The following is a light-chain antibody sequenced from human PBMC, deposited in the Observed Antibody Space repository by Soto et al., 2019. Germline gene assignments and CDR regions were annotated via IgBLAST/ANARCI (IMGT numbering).Light chain of an antibody. J-gene: IGKJ3*01. Sequence: DIQMTQSPSSLSASVGDRVTITCQASHDITSYLNWYQHKPGKAPKLLIYDASILEAGVPSRFSGSGSGTDFTFTSSSLQAVDVATYYWQNCDYLPTFGPGTTVEFK. CDR3: QNCDYLPT. CDR1: HDITSY. V-gene: IGKV1-33*01. CDR2: DAS.